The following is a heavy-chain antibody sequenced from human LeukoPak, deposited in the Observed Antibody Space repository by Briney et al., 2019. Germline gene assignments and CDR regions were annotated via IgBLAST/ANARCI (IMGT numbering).Heavy chain of an antibody. CDR2: IYYSGST. V-gene: IGHV4-39*01. CDR1: GGSISNSYY. Sequence: SETLSLTCTVSGGSISNSYYWGWIRQPPGKGLEWIGSIYYSGSTYYNPSLKSRVTISVDTSKNQFSLKLSSVTAADTAVYYCARRRYDSSGYSYYYYGMDVWGQGTTVTVSS. J-gene: IGHJ6*02. D-gene: IGHD3-22*01. CDR3: ARRRYDSSGYSYYYYGMDV.